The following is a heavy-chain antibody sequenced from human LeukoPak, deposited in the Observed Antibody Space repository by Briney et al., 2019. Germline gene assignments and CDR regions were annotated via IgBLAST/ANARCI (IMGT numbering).Heavy chain of an antibody. CDR2: ISGSGGST. CDR1: GFTFSSYA. D-gene: IGHD3-22*01. Sequence: GGSLRLSCAASGFTFSSYAMSWVRQAPGKGLEWVSAISGSGGSTYYADSVKGRFTISRDNAKNSLYLQMNSLRAEDTAVYYCARTYYDSSGYLLTDYWGQGTLVTVSS. V-gene: IGHV3-23*01. CDR3: ARTYYDSSGYLLTDY. J-gene: IGHJ4*02.